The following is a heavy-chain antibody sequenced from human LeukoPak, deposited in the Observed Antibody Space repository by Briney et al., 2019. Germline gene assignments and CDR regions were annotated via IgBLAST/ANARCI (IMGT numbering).Heavy chain of an antibody. D-gene: IGHD3-10*02. CDR2: IGGSGGTT. CDR3: AELGITMIGGV. CDR1: GFTFSNYG. J-gene: IGHJ6*04. Sequence: GGTLRLSCAASGFTFSNYGMSWVRQAPGKGLEWVSVIGGSGGTTYYADSVKGRFTISRDNAKNSLYLQMNSLRAEDTAVYYCAELGITMIGGVWGKGTTVTISS. V-gene: IGHV3-48*03.